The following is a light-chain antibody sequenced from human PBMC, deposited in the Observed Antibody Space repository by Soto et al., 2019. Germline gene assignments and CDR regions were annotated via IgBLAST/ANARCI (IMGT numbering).Light chain of an antibody. CDR1: SGHSSYA. J-gene: IGLJ2*01. CDR2: LDSDGSH. CDR3: QTWGTGIHVV. Sequence: QAVVTQSPSASAYLGASVKLTCTLSSGHSSYAIAWHQQQPEKGPRYLMKLDSDGSHTKGDAIPDRFSGSSSGAERYLTISSLQSEDEADYYCQTWGTGIHVVFGGGTKVTVL. V-gene: IGLV4-69*01.